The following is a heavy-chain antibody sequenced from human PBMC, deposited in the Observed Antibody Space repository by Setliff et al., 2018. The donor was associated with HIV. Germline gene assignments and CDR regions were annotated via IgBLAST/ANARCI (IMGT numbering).Heavy chain of an antibody. V-gene: IGHV4-34*01. Sequence: PSETLSLTCAVYGGSFSGYYWSWIRQPPGKGLEWIGEINHDRTTNYNPSLKSRVTMSVDTSKNQLSLKLRSVTAADTAVYYCARARITMTGGRLEPYAFDRWGQGTKVTVSS. CDR2: INHDRTT. D-gene: IGHD3-22*01. CDR3: ARARITMTGGRLEPYAFDR. CDR1: GGSFSGYY. J-gene: IGHJ3*01.